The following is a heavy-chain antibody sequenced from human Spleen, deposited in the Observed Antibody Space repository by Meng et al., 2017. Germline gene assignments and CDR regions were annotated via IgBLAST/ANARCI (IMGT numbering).Heavy chain of an antibody. V-gene: IGHV1-18*01. CDR3: ATRGNPYLNC. Sequence: QGQVVQSGVGVKKPGASVKVSFDASGYTLSSDGFSWVRQAPGQGLEWMGWINAYNGNTDYAQKFQGRVTMTTDTSTSTAYMELRSLRSDDTAVYYCATRGNPYLNCWGQGTLVTVSS. CDR2: INAYNGNT. J-gene: IGHJ4*02. CDR1: GYTLSSDG.